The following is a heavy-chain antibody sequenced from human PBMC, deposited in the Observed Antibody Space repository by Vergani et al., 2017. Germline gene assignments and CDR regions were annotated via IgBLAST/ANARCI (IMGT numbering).Heavy chain of an antibody. CDR3: ARQKVFCSGGSCYPHRNWFDP. D-gene: IGHD2-15*01. CDR2: IYPGDSDT. Sequence: EVQLVPSGAEVKTPGESLKISCKGSGYSFTSYWIGWVRQMPGKGLEWMGIIYPGDSDTRYSPSFQGQVTISADKSIGTAYLQWSSLKASDTAMYYWARQKVFCSGGSCYPHRNWFDPWGQGTLVTVSS. CDR1: GYSFTSYW. V-gene: IGHV5-51*01. J-gene: IGHJ5*02.